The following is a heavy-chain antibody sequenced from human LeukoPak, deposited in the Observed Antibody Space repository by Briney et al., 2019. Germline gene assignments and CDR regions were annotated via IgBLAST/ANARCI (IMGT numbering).Heavy chain of an antibody. D-gene: IGHD4-17*01. Sequence: GGSLRLSCAASGFTFSSYWMHWVRQAPGKGLVWVSRINSDGSSTSYADSVKGRFTISRDNAKNTLYLQMNSLRAEDTAVYYCARDKDYGDYDGWFDPWGQGTLVTVSS. CDR3: ARDKDYGDYDGWFDP. J-gene: IGHJ5*02. V-gene: IGHV3-74*01. CDR1: GFTFSSYW. CDR2: INSDGSST.